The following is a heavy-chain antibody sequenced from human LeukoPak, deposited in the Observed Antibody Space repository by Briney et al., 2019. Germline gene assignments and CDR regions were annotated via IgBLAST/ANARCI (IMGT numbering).Heavy chain of an antibody. D-gene: IGHD6-13*01. J-gene: IGHJ6*02. Sequence: ASVKVSCKASGYTFTSYGISWVRQAPGQGLEWMGWISAYNGNTNYAQKLQGRVTMTTDTSTSTAYMELRSLRSDDTAVYYCARDPNTGYSGSWPIYYYYGMDVWGQGTTVTVSS. CDR2: ISAYNGNT. CDR3: ARDPNTGYSGSWPIYYYYGMDV. CDR1: GYTFTSYG. V-gene: IGHV1-18*01.